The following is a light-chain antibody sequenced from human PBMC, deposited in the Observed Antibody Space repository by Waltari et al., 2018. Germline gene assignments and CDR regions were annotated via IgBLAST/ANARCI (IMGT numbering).Light chain of an antibody. CDR3: QQYSASSWT. CDR1: RSVSSNF. J-gene: IGKJ1*01. V-gene: IGKV3-20*01. CDR2: DGS. Sequence: EIVLTQSPGTLLLSPGERATLSCRASRSVSSNFLAWYTQKPGQAPRLLIYDGSTRAAGIPDRFSGSGSGTDFTLTISRLEPEDFAVYYYQQYSASSWTFGQGTKVQIK.